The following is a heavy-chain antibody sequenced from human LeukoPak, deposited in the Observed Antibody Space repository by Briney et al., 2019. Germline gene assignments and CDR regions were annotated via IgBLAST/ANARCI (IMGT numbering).Heavy chain of an antibody. D-gene: IGHD2-2*02. CDR2: IYTSGST. J-gene: IGHJ1*01. Sequence: SETLSLTCTVSGGSISSYYWNWIRQPAGKGLEWIGRIYTSGSTNYNPSLKSRVTMSVDTSKNQFSLKLSSVTAADTAVYYCASHELVPAAIGYFQHWGQGTLVTVSS. CDR3: ASHELVPAAIGYFQH. V-gene: IGHV4-4*07. CDR1: GGSISSYY.